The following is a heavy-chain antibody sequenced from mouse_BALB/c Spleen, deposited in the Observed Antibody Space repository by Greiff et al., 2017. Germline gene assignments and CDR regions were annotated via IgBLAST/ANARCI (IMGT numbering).Heavy chain of an antibody. CDR1: GFTFSSYA. D-gene: IGHD2-10*02. J-gene: IGHJ2*01. CDR3: ARGLVGFDY. CDR2: ISSGGGT. Sequence: DVKLVESGGGLVKPGGSLKLSCAASGFTFSSYAMSWVRQTPEKRLEWVAAISSGGGTYYPDSVKGRFTISRDNARNILYLQMSSLRSEDTARYYCARGLVGFDYWGQGTTLTVSA. V-gene: IGHV5-6-5*01.